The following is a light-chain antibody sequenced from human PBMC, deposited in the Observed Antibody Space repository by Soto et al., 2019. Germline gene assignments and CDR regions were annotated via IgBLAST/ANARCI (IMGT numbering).Light chain of an antibody. V-gene: IGKV3-11*01. Sequence: DIVLTQSPATLSLSPGERATLSCRASQSVSRYLAWYQQKPGQAPRLLIYDASNRATGIPARFSGSGSGTDFTLTISSLEPEDFAVYYCQQRSSWPITFGQGTRLEIK. CDR1: QSVSRY. CDR3: QQRSSWPIT. J-gene: IGKJ5*01. CDR2: DAS.